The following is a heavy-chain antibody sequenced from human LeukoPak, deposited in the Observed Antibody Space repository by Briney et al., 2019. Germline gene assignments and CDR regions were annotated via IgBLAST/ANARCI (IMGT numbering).Heavy chain of an antibody. CDR2: IYTSGST. CDR1: GGSISSGSYY. J-gene: IGHJ6*03. Sequence: PSQTLSLTCTVSGGSISSGSYYWSWIRQPAGKGLEWIGRIYTSGSTNHNPSLKSRVTISVDTSKNQFSLKLSSVTAADTAVYYCARGADPDSGSSYRYYYYYYYMDVWGKGTTVTVSS. V-gene: IGHV4-61*02. D-gene: IGHD1-26*01. CDR3: ARGADPDSGSSYRYYYYYYYMDV.